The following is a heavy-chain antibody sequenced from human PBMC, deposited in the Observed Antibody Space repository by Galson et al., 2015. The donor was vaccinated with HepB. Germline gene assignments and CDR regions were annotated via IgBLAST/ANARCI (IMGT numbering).Heavy chain of an antibody. CDR3: ARGPHDYGDFLDAFDI. V-gene: IGHV3-21*01. D-gene: IGHD4-17*01. CDR2: ISSSSSYI. CDR1: GFTFSSYS. J-gene: IGHJ3*02. Sequence: SLRLSCAASGFTFSSYSMNWVRQAPGKGLEWVSSISSSSSYIYYADSVKGRFTISRDNAKNSLYLQMNSLRAEDTAVYYCARGPHDYGDFLDAFDIWGQGTMVTVSS.